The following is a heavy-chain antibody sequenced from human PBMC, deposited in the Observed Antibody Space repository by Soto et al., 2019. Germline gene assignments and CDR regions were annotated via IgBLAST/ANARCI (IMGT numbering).Heavy chain of an antibody. CDR3: ARENYYDGSGYYYYFDY. CDR2: IFHSGST. D-gene: IGHD3-22*01. Sequence: PSETLSLTCAVSGYSISSDYSWGCIRQPPGKGLEWLGSIFHSGSTYYNPSLKSRVTISLDTSQNHFSLKLSSVTAADTAVYYCARENYYDGSGYYYYFDYWGHRTLVTVSS. CDR1: GYSISSDYS. V-gene: IGHV4-38-2*02. J-gene: IGHJ4*01.